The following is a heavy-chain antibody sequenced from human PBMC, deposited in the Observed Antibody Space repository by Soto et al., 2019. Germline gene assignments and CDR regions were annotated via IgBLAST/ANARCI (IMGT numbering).Heavy chain of an antibody. Sequence: QITLKESGPTLVKPTQTLTLTCTLSGFSVSTSGVGVGWIRQPPGKALEWLALIYWDDDKRYSPSLKRRLTITNDTPKNQVVLTMTNMDPVDTATYYCAHRRDCSSASCFFDYWGQGTLVTVSS. D-gene: IGHD2-2*01. CDR3: AHRRDCSSASCFFDY. CDR2: IYWDDDK. V-gene: IGHV2-5*02. CDR1: GFSVSTSGVG. J-gene: IGHJ4*02.